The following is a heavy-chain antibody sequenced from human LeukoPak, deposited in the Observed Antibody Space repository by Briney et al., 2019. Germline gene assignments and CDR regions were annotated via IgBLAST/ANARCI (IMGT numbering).Heavy chain of an antibody. J-gene: IGHJ4*02. D-gene: IGHD6-19*01. CDR2: INPNSGGT. V-gene: IGHV1-2*02. CDR3: ARAGYSSGWYGSNFDY. CDR1: GYTFTGYY. Sequence: GASVKVSCKASGYTFTGYYMHWVRQAPGQGLEWMGWINPNSGGTNYAQKFQGRVTMTRDTSISTAYMELSRLRSDDTAVYYCARAGYSSGWYGSNFDYWGQGTLVTVSS.